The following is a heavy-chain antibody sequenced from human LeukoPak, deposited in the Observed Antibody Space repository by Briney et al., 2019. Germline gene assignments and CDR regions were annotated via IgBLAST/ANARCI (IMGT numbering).Heavy chain of an antibody. J-gene: IGHJ6*02. V-gene: IGHV3-23*01. CDR1: GFTFSGFA. Sequence: HGGSLRLSCAASGFTFSGFAFHWVRQASGKGLEWVSSMSVSAESTFYADSVKGRFTISRDNSKNTLYLQMNSLRAEDTAVYYCARDCRGVLLRFGESHGMDVWGQGTTVTVSS. D-gene: IGHD3-10*01. CDR2: MSVSAEST. CDR3: ARDCRGVLLRFGESHGMDV.